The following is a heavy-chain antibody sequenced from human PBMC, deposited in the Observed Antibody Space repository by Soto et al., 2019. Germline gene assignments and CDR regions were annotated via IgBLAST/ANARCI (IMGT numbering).Heavy chain of an antibody. CDR2: IYATGTT. Sequence: LSLTCTVSGASISGYYWSWIRKSAGKGLEWIGRIYATGTTDYNPSLKSRVMMSVDTSKKQFSLRLRSVTAADTAVYYCVRDGTKTLRDWFDPWGQGISVTVSS. CDR1: GASISGYY. D-gene: IGHD1-1*01. CDR3: VRDGTKTLRDWFDP. V-gene: IGHV4-4*07. J-gene: IGHJ5*02.